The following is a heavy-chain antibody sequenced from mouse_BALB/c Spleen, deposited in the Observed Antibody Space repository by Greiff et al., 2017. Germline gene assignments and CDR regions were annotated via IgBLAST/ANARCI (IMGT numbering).Heavy chain of an antibody. J-gene: IGHJ4*01. V-gene: IGHV3-2*02. CDR1: GYSITSDYA. D-gene: IGHD2-14*01. Sequence: EVNLMESGPGLVKPSQSLSLTCTVTGYSITSDYAWNWIRQFPGNKLEWMGYISYSGSTSYNPSLKSRISITRDTSKNQFFLQLNSVTTEDTATYYCARGTTTGPYYYAMDYWGQGTSVTVSS. CDR2: ISYSGST. CDR3: ARGTTTGPYYYAMDY.